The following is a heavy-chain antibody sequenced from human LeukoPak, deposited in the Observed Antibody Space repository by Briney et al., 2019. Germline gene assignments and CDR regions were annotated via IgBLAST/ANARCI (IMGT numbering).Heavy chain of an antibody. CDR3: AKDARYCSSTSCYNSGAEYFQH. V-gene: IGHV3-30*02. Sequence: GGSLRLSCAASGFTFSSYGMHWVRQAPGKGLEWVAFIRHDGSNKYYADSVKGRFTISRDNSKNTLYLQMNSLRAEDTAAYYCAKDARYCSSTSCYNSGAEYFQHWGQGTLVTVSS. CDR2: IRHDGSNK. D-gene: IGHD2-2*02. CDR1: GFTFSSYG. J-gene: IGHJ1*01.